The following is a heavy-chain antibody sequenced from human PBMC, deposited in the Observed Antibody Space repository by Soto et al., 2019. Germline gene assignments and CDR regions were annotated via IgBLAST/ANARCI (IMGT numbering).Heavy chain of an antibody. D-gene: IGHD6-13*01. Sequence: QVQLQESGPGLVKPSETLSLTCTVSGGSISSYYWSWIRQPPGKGLEWIGHIHNSGSPNYNPPLKGRVTISVDTSKNQFSLKLSSVTAADTAVYYCARDAGGSSFNNWFDPWGQGALVAVSS. V-gene: IGHV4-4*08. J-gene: IGHJ5*02. CDR3: ARDAGGSSFNNWFDP. CDR1: GGSISSYY. CDR2: IHNSGSP.